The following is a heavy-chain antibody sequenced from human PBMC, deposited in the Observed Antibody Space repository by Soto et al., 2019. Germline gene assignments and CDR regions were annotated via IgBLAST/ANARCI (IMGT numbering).Heavy chain of an antibody. CDR3: AKYYYDSSGYYWFFDY. V-gene: IGHV3-23*01. D-gene: IGHD3-22*01. J-gene: IGHJ4*02. Sequence: GGSLRLSCAASGFTFSSYAMSWVRQAPGKGLEWVSAISGSGGSTYYADSVKGRFTISRDNSKNTLYLQMNSLRAEDTAVYYCAKYYYDSSGYYWFFDYWGQGTLVTVSS. CDR2: ISGSGGST. CDR1: GFTFSSYA.